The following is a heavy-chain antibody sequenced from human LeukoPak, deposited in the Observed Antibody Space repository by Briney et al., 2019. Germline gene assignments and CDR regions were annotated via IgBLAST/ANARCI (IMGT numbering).Heavy chain of an antibody. CDR1: GGSFSGYY. D-gene: IGHD4-17*01. J-gene: IGHJ4*02. CDR3: ASVSGEMTTVTSFDY. CDR2: INHSGST. Sequence: SETLSLTCAVYGGSFSGYYWSWIRQPPGKGLEWIGEINHSGSTNYNPSLKSRVTISVDTPKNQFSLKLSSVTAADTAVYYCASVSGEMTTVTSFDYWGQGTLVTVSS. V-gene: IGHV4-34*01.